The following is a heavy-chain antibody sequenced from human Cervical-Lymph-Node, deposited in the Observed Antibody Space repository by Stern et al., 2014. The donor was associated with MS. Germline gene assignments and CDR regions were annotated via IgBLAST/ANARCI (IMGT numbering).Heavy chain of an antibody. CDR2: IHYTGTT. CDR3: AVTPGTNWFDP. Sequence: QVQLQASSPGLVKPSQTLSLTCTVSGGSISSDDYYWTWIRQHPGKGLEWIGYIHYTGTTYYDPSLKSRVSLSLDTSKNQFSLKMKSVTAADTAVYYCAVTPGTNWFDPWGQGTLVTVSS. V-gene: IGHV4-30-4*01. J-gene: IGHJ5*02. D-gene: IGHD2-21*02. CDR1: GGSISSDDYY.